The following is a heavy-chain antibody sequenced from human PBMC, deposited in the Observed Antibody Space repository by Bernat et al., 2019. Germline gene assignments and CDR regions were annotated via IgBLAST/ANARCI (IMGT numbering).Heavy chain of an antibody. CDR3: AKGIQYYYYYYMDV. CDR1: GFSFSSYA. Sequence: EVQLLESGGGLVQPGGSLRLSCAASGFSFSSYAMSWVRQAPGKGLEWVSAISGSGGSTYYADSVQGRFTISRDNSENTLYLQMNSLRAEDTAVYYCAKGIQYYYYYYMDVWGKGTTVTVSS. J-gene: IGHJ6*03. V-gene: IGHV3-23*01. CDR2: ISGSGGST.